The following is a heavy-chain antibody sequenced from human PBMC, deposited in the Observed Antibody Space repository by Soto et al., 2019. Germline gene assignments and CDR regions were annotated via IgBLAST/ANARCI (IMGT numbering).Heavy chain of an antibody. D-gene: IGHD5-18*01. CDR1: GGTFSSYA. CDR3: ARSRVDYSTKDGYSYGYDYYYGMDV. Sequence: GASVKVSCKASGGTFSSYAISWVRQAPGQGLEWMGGIIPIFGTANYAQKFQGRVTITADKSTSTAYMELSSLRSEDTAVYYCARSRVDYSTKDGYSYGYDYYYGMDVWGQGTTVTVSS. V-gene: IGHV1-69*06. J-gene: IGHJ6*02. CDR2: IIPIFGTA.